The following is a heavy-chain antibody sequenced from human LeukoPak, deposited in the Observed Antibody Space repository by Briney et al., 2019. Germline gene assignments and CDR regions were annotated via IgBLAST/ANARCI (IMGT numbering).Heavy chain of an antibody. CDR3: ARGRILLAAAGIIPFFDY. CDR2: IYHSGST. CDR1: GGSISSSNW. Sequence: SETLSLTCAVSGGSISSSNWWSWVRQPPGKGLEWIGEIYHSGSTNYNPSLKSRVTISVDKSKNQFSLKLSSVTAADTAVYYCARGRILLAAAGIIPFFDYWGQGTLVTVSS. D-gene: IGHD6-13*01. V-gene: IGHV4-4*02. J-gene: IGHJ4*02.